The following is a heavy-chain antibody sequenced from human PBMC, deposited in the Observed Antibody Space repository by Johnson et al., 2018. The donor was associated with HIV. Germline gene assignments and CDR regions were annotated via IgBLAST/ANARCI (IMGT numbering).Heavy chain of an antibody. Sequence: EKLVESGGGVVQPGRSLRLSCAASGFTFSSYAMHWVRQAPGKGLEWVSIIYSRDTTYYADSVKGRFSISRDSSKNTLYLQMNSLRAEDTAVYYCARKVRFGPFDIWGQGTMVTVSS. CDR2: IYSRDTT. CDR3: ARKVRFGPFDI. J-gene: IGHJ3*02. CDR1: GFTFSSYA. V-gene: IGHV3-66*01. D-gene: IGHD3-10*01.